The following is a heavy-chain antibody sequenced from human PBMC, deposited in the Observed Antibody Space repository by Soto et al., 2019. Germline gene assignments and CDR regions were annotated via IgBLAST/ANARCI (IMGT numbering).Heavy chain of an antibody. V-gene: IGHV4-59*08. Sequence: PSETLSLTCTVSSASFSKYYWSWIRQPPGKGLEWIGYIFSSGTTYYNPSLKSRLTMSLDASQNQVSLTLTSVTAADTAVYYCARHASRGYSSSWYFEDWGQGFLVTVSS. D-gene: IGHD6-13*01. J-gene: IGHJ4*02. CDR3: ARHASRGYSSSWYFED. CDR2: IFSSGTT. CDR1: SASFSKYY.